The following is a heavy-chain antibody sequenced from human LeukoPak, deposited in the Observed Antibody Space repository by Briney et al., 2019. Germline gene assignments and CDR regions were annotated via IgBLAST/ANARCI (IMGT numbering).Heavy chain of an antibody. D-gene: IGHD6-19*01. Sequence: GGSLRLSCAASGFTFRTYWMHWVRQAPGKGLVWVSRLNTDGSSTNYADSVKGRFTISRDNAKNTLYLQMNSLRAEDTAVYYCAKGDTSGWYGDFDYWGQGILVTVSS. J-gene: IGHJ4*02. CDR3: AKGDTSGWYGDFDY. V-gene: IGHV3-74*01. CDR2: LNTDGSST. CDR1: GFTFRTYW.